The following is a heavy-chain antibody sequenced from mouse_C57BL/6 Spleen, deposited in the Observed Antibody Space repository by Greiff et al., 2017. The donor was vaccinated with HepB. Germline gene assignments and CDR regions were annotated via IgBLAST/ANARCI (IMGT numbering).Heavy chain of an antibody. CDR2: IYPGDGDT. Sequence: QVQLQQSGPELVKPGASVKISCKASGYAFSSSWMNWVKQRPGKGLEWIGRIYPGDGDTNYNGKFKGKATLTADKSSSTAYMQLSSLTSEDSAVYFCARWTTVVATMDYWGQGTTLTVSS. J-gene: IGHJ2*01. CDR1: GYAFSSSW. D-gene: IGHD1-1*01. CDR3: ARWTTVVATMDY. V-gene: IGHV1-82*01.